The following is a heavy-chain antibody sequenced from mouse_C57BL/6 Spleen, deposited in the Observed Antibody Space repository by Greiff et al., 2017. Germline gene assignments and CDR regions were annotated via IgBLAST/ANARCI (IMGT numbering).Heavy chain of an antibody. Sequence: EVQLQQSGAELVKPGASVKLSCTASGFNITDYYMHWVKQRTEQGLEWIGRIDPEDGGTKYAPKFQGKATITADTSSNTAYLQLSSLTSEDTAVYYCARKPVYDGGSYGYFDVWGTGTTVTVSA. CDR3: ARKPVYDGGSYGYFDV. CDR1: GFNITDYY. V-gene: IGHV14-2*01. J-gene: IGHJ1*03. D-gene: IGHD1-1*01. CDR2: IDPEDGGT.